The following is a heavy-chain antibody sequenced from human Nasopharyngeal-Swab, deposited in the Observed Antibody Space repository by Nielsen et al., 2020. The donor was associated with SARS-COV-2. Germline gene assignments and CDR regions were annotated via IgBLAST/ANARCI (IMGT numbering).Heavy chain of an antibody. J-gene: IGHJ4*02. Sequence: GGSLRLSCAASGFTFSSYGMHWVRQAPGKGLEWVAVISYDGSNKYYADSVKGRFTISRDNSKNTLYLQMNSLRADDTAVYYCAAAPSGDYGGYWGQGTLVTVSS. CDR1: GFTFSSYG. D-gene: IGHD4-23*01. V-gene: IGHV3-30*03. CDR3: AAAPSGDYGGY. CDR2: ISYDGSNK.